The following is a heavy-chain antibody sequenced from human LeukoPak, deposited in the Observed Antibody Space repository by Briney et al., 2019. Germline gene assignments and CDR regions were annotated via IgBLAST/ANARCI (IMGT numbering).Heavy chain of an antibody. V-gene: IGHV4-59*08. CDR1: GGSISSYY. D-gene: IGHD3-22*01. CDR2: IYYSGST. Sequence: SETLSLTCTVSGGSISSYYWSWIRQPPGKGLEWIGYIYYSGSTNYNPSLKSRVTISVDTSKNQFSLKLSSVTAADTAVYYCARAGNSYDGHLALHYWGQGTLVTVSS. J-gene: IGHJ4*02. CDR3: ARAGNSYDGHLALHY.